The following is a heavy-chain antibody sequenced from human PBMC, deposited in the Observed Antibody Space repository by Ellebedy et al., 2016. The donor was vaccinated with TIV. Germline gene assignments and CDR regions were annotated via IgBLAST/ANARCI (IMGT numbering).Heavy chain of an antibody. Sequence: GESLKISCAASGFTFTNYWRSWVRQAPGKGLEWVAVISYDGSNKYYADSVKGRFTISRDNSKNTLYLQMNSLRAEDTAVYYCAGGISVAGTSLGYWGQGTLVTVSS. J-gene: IGHJ4*02. CDR3: AGGISVAGTSLGY. V-gene: IGHV3-30*03. CDR2: ISYDGSNK. D-gene: IGHD6-19*01. CDR1: GFTFTNYW.